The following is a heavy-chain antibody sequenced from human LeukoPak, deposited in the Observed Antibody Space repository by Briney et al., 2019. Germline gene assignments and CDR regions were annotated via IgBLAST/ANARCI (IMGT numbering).Heavy chain of an antibody. V-gene: IGHV4-59*01. D-gene: IGHD6-19*01. CDR1: GASISSSY. Sequence: SETLSLTCTVSGASISSSYWSWLRQPPGKGLEWIGYIYYSGSTKYNPSLKSRVTISVDTSKNQFSLKVNSVAAADTAVYYCARGQPQRYSSGWYVNWFDAGGQGTLVTVSS. CDR2: IYYSGST. CDR3: ARGQPQRYSSGWYVNWFDA. J-gene: IGHJ5*02.